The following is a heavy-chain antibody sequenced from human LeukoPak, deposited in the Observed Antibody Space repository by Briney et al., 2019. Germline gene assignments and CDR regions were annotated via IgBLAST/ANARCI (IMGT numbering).Heavy chain of an antibody. D-gene: IGHD3-22*01. CDR1: GGSIRSSYYY. Sequence: PSETLSLTCTVSGGSIRSSYYYWGWIRQPPGKGLEWIGSIYYSGSTYYNPSLKSRVTISVDTSKNQFSLKLSSVTAADTAVYYCWVGYDSSGYYDDYWGQGTLVTVSS. J-gene: IGHJ4*02. CDR2: IYYSGST. V-gene: IGHV4-39*01. CDR3: WVGYDSSGYYDDY.